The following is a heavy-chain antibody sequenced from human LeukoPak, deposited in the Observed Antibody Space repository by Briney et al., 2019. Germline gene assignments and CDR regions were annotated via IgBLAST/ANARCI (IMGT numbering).Heavy chain of an antibody. CDR1: GGSISSSSYY. V-gene: IGHV4-39*07. Sequence: PSETLSLTCTVSGGSISSSSYYWGWLRQPPGKGLEWLGSIYYSGSTYYNPSLKSRVTISVDTSKNQFSLKLSSVTAADTAVYYCARRFNRGGSSSWSYYYYYMDVWGKGTTVTISS. D-gene: IGHD6-13*01. CDR2: IYYSGST. J-gene: IGHJ6*03. CDR3: ARRFNRGGSSSWSYYYYYMDV.